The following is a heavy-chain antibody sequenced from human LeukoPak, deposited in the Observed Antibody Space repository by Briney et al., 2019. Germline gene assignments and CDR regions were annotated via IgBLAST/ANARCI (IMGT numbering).Heavy chain of an antibody. Sequence: GASVKASSTPSGYTFTAYYMPWVRQAPGQGLEYMGWINPNSGGTNYAQKFQGRVTMTRDTSISTANMELSRLRSDDTAVYYCARGNEGYCRGGTSYVAAWTTRCGQGTRVTVSS. D-gene: IGHD2-15*01. J-gene: IGHJ4*02. CDR2: INPNSGGT. V-gene: IGHV1-2*02. CDR3: ARGNEGYCRGGTSYVAAWTTR. CDR1: GYTFTAYY.